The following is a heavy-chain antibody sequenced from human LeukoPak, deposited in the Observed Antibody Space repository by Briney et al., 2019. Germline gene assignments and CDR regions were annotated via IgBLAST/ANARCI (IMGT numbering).Heavy chain of an antibody. V-gene: IGHV1-2*06. J-gene: IGHJ4*02. CDR1: GYTFTGYY. Sequence: ASVKVSCKASGYTFTGYYIHWVRQAPGQGLEWMGRINPNSGGTNYAQKFQGRVTMTRDTSINTAYMELSRLTSDDTAVYYCASARGYSYGLIDYWGQGTLVTVSS. D-gene: IGHD5-18*01. CDR3: ASARGYSYGLIDY. CDR2: INPNSGGT.